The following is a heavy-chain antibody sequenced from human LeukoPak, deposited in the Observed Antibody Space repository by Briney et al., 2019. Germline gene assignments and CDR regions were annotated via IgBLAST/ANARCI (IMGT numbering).Heavy chain of an antibody. J-gene: IGHJ6*03. V-gene: IGHV3-15*01. Sequence: KPGGSLRLSCAASGFTFSNAWMSWVRQAPGKGLEWVGRIKSKTDGGTTDYAAPVKGRFTISRDDSKNTLYLQMNSLKTEDTAVYYCTTEVRYFDWLLPVYYYYYMDVWGKGTTVTVSS. D-gene: IGHD3-9*01. CDR3: TTEVRYFDWLLPVYYYYYMDV. CDR2: IKSKTDGGTT. CDR1: GFTFSNAW.